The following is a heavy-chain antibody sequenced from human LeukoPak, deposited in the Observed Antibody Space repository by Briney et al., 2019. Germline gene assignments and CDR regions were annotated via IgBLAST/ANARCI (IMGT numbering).Heavy chain of an antibody. CDR1: GFTFSNYN. V-gene: IGHV3-21*01. J-gene: IGHJ4*02. Sequence: GGSLRLSCAASGFTFSNYNMNWVRQAPGKGLEWVSSISSSSSYIYYADSVKGRFTISRDNAKNSLYLQMNSLRAEDTAVYYCAREWGSSWIFDYWGQGTLVTVSS. D-gene: IGHD6-13*01. CDR2: ISSSSSYI. CDR3: AREWGSSWIFDY.